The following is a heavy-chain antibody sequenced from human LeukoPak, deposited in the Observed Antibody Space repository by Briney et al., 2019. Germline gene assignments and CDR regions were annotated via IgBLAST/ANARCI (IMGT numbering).Heavy chain of an antibody. CDR3: TRGGYYSLGDY. J-gene: IGHJ4*02. D-gene: IGHD4-11*01. CDR1: GFTFSGYW. CDR2: INSDGSST. Sequence: GGSLRLSCAASGFTFSGYWMHWVRQAPGKGLVWVSRINSDGSSTSYADSVKGRFTISRDNGKNTLYLQMNSLRAEDTAAYYCTRGGYYSLGDYWGQGTLVTVSS. V-gene: IGHV3-74*01.